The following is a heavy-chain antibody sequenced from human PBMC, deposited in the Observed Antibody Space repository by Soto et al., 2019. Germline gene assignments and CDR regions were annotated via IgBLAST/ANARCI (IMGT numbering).Heavy chain of an antibody. CDR3: ARVFYDSRGDRRRKWFEP. Sequence: SVKVSCKASGGTFSSYASSWVRQAPGQGLEWMGGIIPIFGTANYAQKFQGRVTITADKSTSTAYMELSSLRSEDTAVYYCARVFYDSRGDRRRKWFEPSGQGTLVTVCS. J-gene: IGHJ5*02. CDR1: GGTFSSYA. D-gene: IGHD3-22*01. CDR2: IIPIFGTA. V-gene: IGHV1-69*06.